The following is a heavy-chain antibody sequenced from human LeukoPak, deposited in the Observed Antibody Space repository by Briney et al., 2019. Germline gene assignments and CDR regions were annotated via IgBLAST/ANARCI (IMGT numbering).Heavy chain of an antibody. V-gene: IGHV1-2*02. Sequence: ASVKVSCKASGYTFTGYYMHWVRQAPGQGLEWVGWINPNSSGTNYAQKFQGRVTMTRDTSISTAYMELSRLRSDDTAVYYCARQATPLAAFDIWGQETLVTVSS. CDR3: ARQATPLAAFDI. J-gene: IGHJ3*02. D-gene: IGHD5-12*01. CDR2: INPNSSGT. CDR1: GYTFTGYY.